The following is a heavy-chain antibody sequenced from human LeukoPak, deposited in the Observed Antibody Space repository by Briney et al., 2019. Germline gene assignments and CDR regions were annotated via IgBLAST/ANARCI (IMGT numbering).Heavy chain of an antibody. V-gene: IGHV4-59*08. J-gene: IGHJ4*02. CDR3: TRSFGRYYYDSSGYST. CDR1: GGSISGYY. D-gene: IGHD3-22*01. Sequence: SETLSLTCTVSGGSISGYYWSWIRQPPRKGLEWIGYIYYSGVTNYNPSLKSRVTISVDTSKNQFSLKLTSVTAADTAVYYCTRSFGRYYYDSSGYSTWGQGTLVTVSS. CDR2: IYYSGVT.